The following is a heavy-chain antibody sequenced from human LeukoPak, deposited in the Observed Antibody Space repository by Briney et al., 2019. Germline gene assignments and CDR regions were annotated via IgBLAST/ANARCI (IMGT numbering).Heavy chain of an antibody. CDR2: INAGNGNT. Sequence: ASVKVSCKASGYTFTSYAMHWVRQAPGQRLEWMGWINAGNGNTKYSQKFQGRVTITRDTSTSTVYMELSSLRSEDTAVYYCARLMTTVTTFDYYYYMDVWGKGTTVTVSS. J-gene: IGHJ6*03. V-gene: IGHV1-3*01. CDR3: ARLMTTVTTFDYYYYMDV. CDR1: GYTFTSYA. D-gene: IGHD4-11*01.